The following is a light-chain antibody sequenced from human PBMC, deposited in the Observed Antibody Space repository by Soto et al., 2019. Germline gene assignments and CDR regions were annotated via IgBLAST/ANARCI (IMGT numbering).Light chain of an antibody. Sequence: QSVLTQPPSASGSPGPSVTISCAGTSSDVGGYNYVSWYQQHPGKAPKLMIYEVTKRPSGVPDRFSGSKSGNTASLTVSGLQAEDEADYYCSSYAGSHNFGVFGTGTKVTVL. J-gene: IGLJ1*01. CDR3: SSYAGSHNFGV. CDR1: SSDVGGYNY. V-gene: IGLV2-8*01. CDR2: EVT.